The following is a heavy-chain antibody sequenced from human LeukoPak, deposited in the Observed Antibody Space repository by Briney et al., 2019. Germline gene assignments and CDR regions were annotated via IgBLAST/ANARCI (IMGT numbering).Heavy chain of an antibody. V-gene: IGHV3-53*01. CDR3: ASSNCDGDCYLDY. CDR2: IYSDGST. Sequence: PGGSLRLSCAASGFTVGRKYMSWVRQAPGKGLEWVSLIYSDGSTYYADSVKGRFSISRDNSKNTLYLQMNSLRVEDTAVYYCASSNCDGDCYLDYWGQGSLVTVSS. J-gene: IGHJ4*02. D-gene: IGHD2-21*02. CDR1: GFTVGRKY.